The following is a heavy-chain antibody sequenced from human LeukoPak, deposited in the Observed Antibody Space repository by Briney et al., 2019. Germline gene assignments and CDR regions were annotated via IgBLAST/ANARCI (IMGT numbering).Heavy chain of an antibody. Sequence: SVKVSCKASGGTFSSYAISWVRQAPGQGFEWMGGIIPIFGTANYAQKFQGRVTITTDESTSTAYMELSSLRSEDTAVYYCASPTTYCGGDCYFYYWGQGTLVTVSS. J-gene: IGHJ4*02. V-gene: IGHV1-69*05. CDR3: ASPTTYCGGDCYFYY. D-gene: IGHD2-21*02. CDR2: IIPIFGTA. CDR1: GGTFSSYA.